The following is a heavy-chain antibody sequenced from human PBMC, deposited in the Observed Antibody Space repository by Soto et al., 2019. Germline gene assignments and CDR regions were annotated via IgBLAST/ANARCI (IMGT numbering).Heavy chain of an antibody. V-gene: IGHV4-39*01. Sequence: PSETLSLTCTVSGGSISSYHWGWIRQPPGKGLEWIGSIYYSGSTYYNPSLKSRVTISVDTSKNQFSLKLSSVTAADTAVYYCACIFSGGYGYGFYYYGMDVWGQGTTVTV. CDR3: ACIFSGGYGYGFYYYGMDV. CDR2: IYYSGST. J-gene: IGHJ6*02. CDR1: GGSISSYH. D-gene: IGHD5-18*01.